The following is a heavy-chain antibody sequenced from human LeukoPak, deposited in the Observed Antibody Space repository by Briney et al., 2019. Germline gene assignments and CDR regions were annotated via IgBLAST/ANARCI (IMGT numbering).Heavy chain of an antibody. CDR2: INHSGST. CDR3: ARVWAFVGYAFDI. Sequence: PSETLSLTCTVSGGSISSYYWSWIRQPPGKGLEWIGEINHSGSTNYNPSLKSRVTISVDTSKNQFSLKLSSVTAADTAVYYCARVWAFVGYAFDIWGQGTMVTVSS. CDR1: GGSISSYY. J-gene: IGHJ3*02. V-gene: IGHV4-34*01. D-gene: IGHD1-26*01.